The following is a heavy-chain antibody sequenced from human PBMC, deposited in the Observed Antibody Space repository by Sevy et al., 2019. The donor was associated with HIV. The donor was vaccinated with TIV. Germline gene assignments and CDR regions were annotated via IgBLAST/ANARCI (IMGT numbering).Heavy chain of an antibody. J-gene: IGHJ6*02. CDR1: GFTVSSNY. CDR2: IYSGGST. CDR3: ARGSRGLLWFGELSYYYYYGMDV. V-gene: IGHV3-53*01. D-gene: IGHD3-10*01. Sequence: GGSLRLSCAASGFTVSSNYMSWVRQAPGKGLEWVSVIYSGGSTYYADSVKGRFTISRDNSKKTLYLQMNSLRAEDTAVYYCARGSRGLLWFGELSYYYYYGMDVWGQGTTVTVSS.